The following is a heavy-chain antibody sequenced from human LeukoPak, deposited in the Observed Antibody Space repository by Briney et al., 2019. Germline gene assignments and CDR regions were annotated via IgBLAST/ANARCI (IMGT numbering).Heavy chain of an antibody. J-gene: IGHJ6*04. D-gene: IGHD2-21*01. Sequence: GGSLKLSCAASGFTFSRYEMNWVRQAPGKGLEGVSYISSSGSTIYYANSVKGRFTISRDNAKNSLSLQMNSLRAEDTAVYYCAREQIPPRFGMDVWGKGTTVTVSS. CDR2: ISSSGSTI. CDR3: AREQIPPRFGMDV. V-gene: IGHV3-48*03. CDR1: GFTFSRYE.